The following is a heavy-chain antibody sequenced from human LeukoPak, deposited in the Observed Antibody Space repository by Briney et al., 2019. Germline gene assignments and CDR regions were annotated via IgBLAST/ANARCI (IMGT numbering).Heavy chain of an antibody. CDR3: ARDRIAARPVYYYDMDV. D-gene: IGHD6-6*01. J-gene: IGHJ6*02. CDR2: INWNGGST. Sequence: GGSLRLSCAASGFTFDDYGMSWVRQAPGKGLEWVSGINWNGGSTGYADSVKGRFTISRDNAKNSLYLQMNSLRAEDTAVYNCARDRIAARPVYYYDMDVWGQGTTVTVSS. V-gene: IGHV3-20*01. CDR1: GFTFDDYG.